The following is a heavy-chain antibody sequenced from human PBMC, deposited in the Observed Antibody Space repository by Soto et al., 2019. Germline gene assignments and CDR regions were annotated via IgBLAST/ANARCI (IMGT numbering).Heavy chain of an antibody. J-gene: IGHJ5*02. Sequence: QVQLVQSGAEVKKPGASVKVSCKASGYTFTGYYMHWVRQAPGQGLEWMGWINPNSGGTNHAQKFKGWITMTRDTSISTAYMELSRLRSDDTAVYFCARDIGYSYAQVWFDPWGQGTLVTVSS. V-gene: IGHV1-2*04. CDR2: INPNSGGT. D-gene: IGHD5-18*01. CDR3: ARDIGYSYAQVWFDP. CDR1: GYTFTGYY.